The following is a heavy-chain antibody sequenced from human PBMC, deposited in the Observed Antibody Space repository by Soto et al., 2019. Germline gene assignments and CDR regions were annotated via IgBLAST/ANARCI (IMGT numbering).Heavy chain of an antibody. V-gene: IGHV1-2*04. CDR2: INPNSGGT. CDR3: ARGTVLRFLEWSTYYYGMDV. J-gene: IGHJ6*02. CDR1: GYTFTGYY. D-gene: IGHD3-3*01. Sequence: ASVKVSCKASGYTFTGYYMHWVRQAPGQGLEWMGWINPNSGGTNYAQKLQGWVTMTRDTSISTAYMELSRLRSDDTAVYYCARGTVLRFLEWSTYYYGMDVWGQGTTVTVSS.